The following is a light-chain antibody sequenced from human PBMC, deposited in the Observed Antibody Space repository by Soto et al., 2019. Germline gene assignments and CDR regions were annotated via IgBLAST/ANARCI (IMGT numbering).Light chain of an antibody. Sequence: QSALTQPPSAPGYPGQSVTLSCTGTSSDVGGYNYVSWYQQHPGKSPKRMMYEVSKRPSGVHDRFSGYKSGNTASLTVSVRQDDDESYYYCSSYVGSNNLVFGGGTKL. CDR1: SSDVGGYNY. V-gene: IGLV2-8*01. CDR3: SSYVGSNNLV. J-gene: IGLJ2*01. CDR2: EVS.